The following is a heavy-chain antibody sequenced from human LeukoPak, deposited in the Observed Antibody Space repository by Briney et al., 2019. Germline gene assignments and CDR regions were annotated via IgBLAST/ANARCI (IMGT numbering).Heavy chain of an antibody. Sequence: GASVKVSCKASGYTFTSYAISWVRQAPGQGLEWMGRIIPILGIANYAQKFQGRVTITADKSTSTAYMELSSLRSEDTAVYYCARDLATREAYYYYGMDVWGQGTTVTVSS. CDR3: ARDLATREAYYYYGMDV. V-gene: IGHV1-69*04. J-gene: IGHJ6*02. CDR1: GYTFTSYA. CDR2: IIPILGIA.